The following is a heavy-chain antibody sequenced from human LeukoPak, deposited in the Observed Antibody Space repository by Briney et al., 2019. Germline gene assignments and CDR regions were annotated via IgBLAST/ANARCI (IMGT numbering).Heavy chain of an antibody. CDR1: GGSISSYY. CDR2: IYYSDST. V-gene: IGHV4-59*01. D-gene: IGHD2-8*01. Sequence: PSETLSLTCTVPGGSISSYYWSWIRQPPGKGLEWIGYIYYSDSTNYNPSLKSRVTISVDTSKNQFSLKLSSVTAADTAVYYCARGYCTNGVCYSPHFDYWGQGTLVTVSS. CDR3: ARGYCTNGVCYSPHFDY. J-gene: IGHJ4*02.